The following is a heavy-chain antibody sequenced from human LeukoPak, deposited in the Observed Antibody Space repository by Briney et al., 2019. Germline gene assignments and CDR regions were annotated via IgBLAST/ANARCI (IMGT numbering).Heavy chain of an antibody. CDR3: ARGGPAPHRITLIVVASSTDAFDI. CDR2: ISAYNGNT. CDR1: GYTFTSYG. Sequence: ASVKVSCKASGYTFTSYGISWVRQAPGQGLEWMGWISAYNGNTNYAQRLQGRVTMTTDTSTSTAYMELRSLRSDDTAVYYCARGGPAPHRITLIVVASSTDAFDIWGQGTMVTVSS. J-gene: IGHJ3*02. D-gene: IGHD3-22*01. V-gene: IGHV1-18*01.